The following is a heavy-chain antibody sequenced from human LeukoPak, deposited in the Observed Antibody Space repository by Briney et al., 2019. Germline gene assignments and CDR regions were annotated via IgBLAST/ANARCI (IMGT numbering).Heavy chain of an antibody. D-gene: IGHD3-22*01. CDR2: IYSGGPT. V-gene: IGHV3-53*01. CDR1: GFTVSSNY. Sequence: GGSLRLSCAASGFTVSSNYMSWVRQAPGKGLEWVSVIYSGGPTFHADSVKGRFTISRDNSKNTLNLQMNSLRAEDTAVYYCARQRYYYDSSGPYFDYWGQGTLVTVSS. J-gene: IGHJ4*02. CDR3: ARQRYYYDSSGPYFDY.